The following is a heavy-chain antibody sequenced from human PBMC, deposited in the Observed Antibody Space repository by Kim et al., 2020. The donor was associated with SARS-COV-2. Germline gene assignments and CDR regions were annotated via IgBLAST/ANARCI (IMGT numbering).Heavy chain of an antibody. CDR2: IIPIFGTA. Sequence: SVKVSCKASGGTFSSYAISWVRQAPGQGLEWMGGIIPIFGTANYAQKFQGRVTITADESTSTAYMELSSLRSEDTAVYYCARSPYDSTGDFDYWGQGTLVTVSS. V-gene: IGHV1-69*13. D-gene: IGHD3-22*01. J-gene: IGHJ4*02. CDR3: ARSPYDSTGDFDY. CDR1: GGTFSSYA.